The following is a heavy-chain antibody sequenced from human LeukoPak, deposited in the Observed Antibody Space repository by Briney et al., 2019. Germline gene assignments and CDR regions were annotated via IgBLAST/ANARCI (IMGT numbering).Heavy chain of an antibody. CDR1: GFTFSSYS. D-gene: IGHD4-11*01. Sequence: AGGSLRLSCAGTGFTFSSYSMTWVRQAPGNGLEWVANINQDGSEKYFVASVKGRFTISRDNRKNSVYLQMNSLRAEDTAVYYCAITHSYSLGALDIWGQGTMVTVSS. V-gene: IGHV3-7*01. J-gene: IGHJ3*02. CDR3: AITHSYSLGALDI. CDR2: INQDGSEK.